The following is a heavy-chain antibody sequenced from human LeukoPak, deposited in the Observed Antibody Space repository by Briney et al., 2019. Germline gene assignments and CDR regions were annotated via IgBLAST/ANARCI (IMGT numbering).Heavy chain of an antibody. V-gene: IGHV1-69*05. J-gene: IGHJ4*02. Sequence: SVKVSCKASGGTFSSYAISWVRQAPGQGLEWMGGTIPIFGTANYAQKFQGRVTITTDESTSTAYMELSSLRSEDTAVYYCARGRSYGDYALFAYWGQGTLVTVSS. CDR2: TIPIFGTA. CDR3: ARGRSYGDYALFAY. D-gene: IGHD4-17*01. CDR1: GGTFSSYA.